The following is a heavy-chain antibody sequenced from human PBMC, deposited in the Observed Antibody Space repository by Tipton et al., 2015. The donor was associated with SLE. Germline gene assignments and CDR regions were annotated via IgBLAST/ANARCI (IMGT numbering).Heavy chain of an antibody. Sequence: QSGAEVKSPGASVKVSCKAAGYIFTAYYIYWVRQAPGQGLEWMGRIKVNSGETNFAQKFQGRVTMTRDTSISTAYMELSSLRSEDTAVYYCARVGGGVRNAFDIWGQGTMVTVSS. CDR1: GYIFTAYY. V-gene: IGHV1-2*06. J-gene: IGHJ3*02. D-gene: IGHD2-15*01. CDR3: ARVGGGVRNAFDI. CDR2: IKVNSGET.